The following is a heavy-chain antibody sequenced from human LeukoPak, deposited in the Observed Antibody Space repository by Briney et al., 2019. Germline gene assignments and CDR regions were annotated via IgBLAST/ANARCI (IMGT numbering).Heavy chain of an antibody. D-gene: IGHD3-22*01. CDR3: ARDLTYYYCDSSGYSGY. J-gene: IGHJ4*02. CDR2: ISAYNTNT. Sequence: ASVKVSCKASGYTFTSYGISWVRQAPGQGLEWMGWISAYNTNTNYAQKLQGRVTMTTDTSTSAAYMELRSLRSDDTAVYYCARDLTYYYCDSSGYSGYWGQGTLVTVSS. CDR1: GYTFTSYG. V-gene: IGHV1-18*01.